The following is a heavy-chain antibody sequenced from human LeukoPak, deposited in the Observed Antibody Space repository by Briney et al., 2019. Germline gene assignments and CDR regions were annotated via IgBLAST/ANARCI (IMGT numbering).Heavy chain of an antibody. CDR1: GFTFSNYW. D-gene: IGHD1-26*01. J-gene: IGHJ4*02. V-gene: IGHV3-74*01. CDR3: ARGGTSGSLIY. Sequence: PGGSLRLSCAPSGFTFSNYWMHWVRQDPLKGLVWVSRINSDGGSTGYADSVKGRFTISRDNAKNTLYLQMSSLRAEDTALYYCARGGTSGSLIYWGQGTLVTVSS. CDR2: INSDGGST.